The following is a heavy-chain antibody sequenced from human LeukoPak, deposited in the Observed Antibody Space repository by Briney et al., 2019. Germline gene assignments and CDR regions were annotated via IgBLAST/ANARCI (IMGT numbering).Heavy chain of an antibody. CDR2: MYYSGST. D-gene: IGHD3-22*01. V-gene: IGHV4-39*07. Sequence: SGTLSLTCTVSGGSISSSSYYWGWIRQPPGKGLEWIGSMYYSGSTYYNPSLKSRVSISVDTSKNQFSLKLSSVTAADTAVYYCAGDSSGYYYLDYWGQGTLVTVSS. CDR3: AGDSSGYYYLDY. CDR1: GGSISSSSYY. J-gene: IGHJ4*02.